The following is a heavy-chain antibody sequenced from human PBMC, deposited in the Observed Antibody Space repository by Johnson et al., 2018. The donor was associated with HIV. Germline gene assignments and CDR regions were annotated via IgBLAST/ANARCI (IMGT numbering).Heavy chain of an antibody. D-gene: IGHD3-10*01. V-gene: IGHV3-30-3*01. J-gene: IGHJ3*02. CDR2: ISYDGSNK. CDR1: GFTFSSYA. CDR3: ARGAWFVETDAFDI. Sequence: QVQLVESGGGVVQPGRSLRLSCAASGFTFSSYAMHWVRQAPGKGLEWVAVISYDGSNKYYADSVKGRFTISRDNSKNTLYLQMNSLRAEDTAVYYCARGAWFVETDAFDIWGQGTMVTVSS.